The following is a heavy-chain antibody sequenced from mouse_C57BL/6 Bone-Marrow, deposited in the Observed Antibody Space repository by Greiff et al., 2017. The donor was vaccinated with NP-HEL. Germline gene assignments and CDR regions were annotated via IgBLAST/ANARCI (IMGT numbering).Heavy chain of an antibody. V-gene: IGHV1-81*01. J-gene: IGHJ4*01. Sequence: QVQLQQSGAELARPGASVKLSCKASGSTFTSYGISGVKQRTGQGLEWIGEIYPRSGNTYYNEKLKGKATLTADKSSSTAYMELRSLTSEDSAVYVCARFRYYYAMDYWGQGTSVTVSS. CDR3: ARFRYYYAMDY. CDR1: GSTFTSYG. CDR2: IYPRSGNT.